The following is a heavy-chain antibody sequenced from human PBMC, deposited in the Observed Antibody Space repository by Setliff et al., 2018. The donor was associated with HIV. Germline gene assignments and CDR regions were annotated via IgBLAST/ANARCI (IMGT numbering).Heavy chain of an antibody. Sequence: PSETLSLTCTVSGGSISSYYWSWIRQPPGKGLEWIGYIYTSGSTNYNPSLKSRVTISVDTSENQFSLKLSSVTAADTAVYYCARRTAVAGRRYFDLWGRGTLVTV. CDR1: GGSISSYY. J-gene: IGHJ2*01. CDR3: ARRTAVAGRRYFDL. V-gene: IGHV4-4*08. CDR2: IYTSGST. D-gene: IGHD6-19*01.